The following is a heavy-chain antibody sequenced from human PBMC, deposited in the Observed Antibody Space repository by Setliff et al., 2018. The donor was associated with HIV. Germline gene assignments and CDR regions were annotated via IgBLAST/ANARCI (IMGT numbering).Heavy chain of an antibody. D-gene: IGHD3-22*01. V-gene: IGHV3-23*01. Sequence: GGSLRLSCAASGFTFSSYEINWVRQAPGKGLEWVSAISGSGGSTYYADSVKGRFTISRDNSKNRLFLHMNSLRAEDTAVYYCAKDGIGDTSGFFDSWGQGTLVTVSS. CDR3: AKDGIGDTSGFFDS. CDR1: GFTFSSYE. J-gene: IGHJ4*02. CDR2: ISGSGGST.